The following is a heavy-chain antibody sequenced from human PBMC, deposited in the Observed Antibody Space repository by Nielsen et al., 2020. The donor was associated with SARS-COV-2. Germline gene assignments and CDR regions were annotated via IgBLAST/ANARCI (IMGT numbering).Heavy chain of an antibody. V-gene: IGHV1-24*01. CDR2: FDPEDGET. D-gene: IGHD2-2*01. CDR3: RVVPAAIPYYYYGMDV. CDR1: GYTLTELS. J-gene: IGHJ6*02. Sequence: ASVKVSCKVSGYTLTELSMHWVRQAPGKGLEWMGGFDPEDGETIYAQKFQGRVTMTEDTSTDTAYMELSSLRSEDTAVYYCRVVPAAIPYYYYGMDVWGQETTVTVSS.